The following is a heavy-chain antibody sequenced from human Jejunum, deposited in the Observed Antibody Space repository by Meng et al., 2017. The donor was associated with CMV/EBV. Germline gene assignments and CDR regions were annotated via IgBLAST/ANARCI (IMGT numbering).Heavy chain of an antibody. V-gene: IGHV3-21*01. Sequence: SCAATGFSFSSDTVSWVRQAPGKGVERVSSISRGYTYYADAVKGRLTISGDNAKNSVYLQMNSLRAEDTAVYYCARGNDFRYGMDVWGQGTTVTVSS. CDR1: GFSFSSDT. CDR2: ISRGYT. D-gene: IGHD3-3*01. CDR3: ARGNDFRYGMDV. J-gene: IGHJ6*02.